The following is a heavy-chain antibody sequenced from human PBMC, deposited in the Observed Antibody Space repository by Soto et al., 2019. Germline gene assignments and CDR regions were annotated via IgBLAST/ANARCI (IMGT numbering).Heavy chain of an antibody. CDR3: ASRLGPSIGWRDP. Sequence: GESLKISCEGSGYKFGNYWIGWVRQTPGKGLGGVGIIYPGDSDTVYNPFFQGQVTMSVDKYINTPYLQRSSLQTSDTDIYYCASRLGPSIGWRDPWGPGTQVTVSS. CDR1: GYKFGNYW. CDR2: IYPGDSDT. J-gene: IGHJ5*02. V-gene: IGHV5-51*01. D-gene: IGHD2-15*01.